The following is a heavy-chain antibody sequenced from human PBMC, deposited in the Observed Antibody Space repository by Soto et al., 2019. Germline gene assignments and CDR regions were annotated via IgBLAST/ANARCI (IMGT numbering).Heavy chain of an antibody. Sequence: PGGSLRLSCTASGFTFSNYAINWVRQAPGKGLEWVSTVGVDQRTYYADSVRGRFIISRDNSMNTVYLQLNSLTADDTAVYYCAKVIYSGGTGYFASWGLGALVTVSS. J-gene: IGHJ4*02. D-gene: IGHD3-16*01. V-gene: IGHV3-23*01. CDR2: VGVDQRT. CDR3: AKVIYSGGTGYFAS. CDR1: GFTFSNYA.